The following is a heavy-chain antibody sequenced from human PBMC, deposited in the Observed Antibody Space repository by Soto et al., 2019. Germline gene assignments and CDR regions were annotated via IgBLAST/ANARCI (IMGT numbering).Heavy chain of an antibody. Sequence: GGSLRLSCAASGFTFSNYAMNWVRQAQGKGLEWVSVIIGSGGSTYYADSVKGRFTISRDNSKNTLYLQMNSLRAEDTAVYYCAKKATRTYFAYWAQGALVTVSS. V-gene: IGHV3-23*01. CDR2: IIGSGGST. D-gene: IGHD1-1*01. CDR3: AKKATRTYFAY. J-gene: IGHJ4*02. CDR1: GFTFSNYA.